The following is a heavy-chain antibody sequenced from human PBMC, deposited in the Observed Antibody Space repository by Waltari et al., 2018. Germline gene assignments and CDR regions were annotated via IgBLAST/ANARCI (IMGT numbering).Heavy chain of an antibody. V-gene: IGHV3-30*02. J-gene: IGHJ4*02. D-gene: IGHD1-1*01. CDR2: IRDDGSQK. Sequence: QVQLVESGGGVVQPGGSLRLSCAASGFSFSDHDMHWVRQTPGKGLEWFIFIRDDGSQKSYADSVKGRFTISRDNSKNTLYLQMNSLRGEDTAVYYCARRRDVYNPFFDFWGQGTLVTVSS. CDR1: GFSFSDHD. CDR3: ARRRDVYNPFFDF.